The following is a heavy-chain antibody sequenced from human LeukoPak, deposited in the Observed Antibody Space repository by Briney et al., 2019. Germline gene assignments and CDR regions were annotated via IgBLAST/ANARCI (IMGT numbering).Heavy chain of an antibody. V-gene: IGHV4-59*02. J-gene: IGHJ5*02. CDR1: GGSVSSYY. D-gene: IGHD3-22*01. Sequence: SETLSLTCTVTGGSVSSYYWSWIRQPPGKGLEWIGYIHNSGSTNYNASLKSRVTISVDTSKNQFSLKLSSVTAADTAVYYCAREIRAYYYDSSGYDPPNWFDPWGQGTLVTVSS. CDR3: AREIRAYYYDSSGYDPPNWFDP. CDR2: IHNSGST.